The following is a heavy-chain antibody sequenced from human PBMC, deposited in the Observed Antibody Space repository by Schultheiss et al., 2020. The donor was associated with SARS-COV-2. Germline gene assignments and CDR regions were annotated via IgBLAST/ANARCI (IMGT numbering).Heavy chain of an antibody. V-gene: IGHV3-20*04. CDR3: AREGCSGGSCYSNNAFDI. CDR1: GFTFGGSG. CDR2: INWNGGST. J-gene: IGHJ3*02. Sequence: GGSLRLSCTAAGFTFGGSGMHWVRQAPGKGLEWVSGINWNGGSTCYADSVKGRFTISRDNAKNSLYLQMNSLRAEDTALYYCAREGCSGGSCYSNNAFDIWGQGTMVTVSS. D-gene: IGHD2-15*01.